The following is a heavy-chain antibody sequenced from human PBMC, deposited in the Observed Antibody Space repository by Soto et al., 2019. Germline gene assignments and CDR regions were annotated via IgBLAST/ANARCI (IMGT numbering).Heavy chain of an antibody. J-gene: IGHJ4*02. D-gene: IGHD3-22*01. CDR2: ISGSGGST. V-gene: IGHV3-23*01. CDR1: GFTFSSYA. CDR3: AKGLSNYYDSSGLRPYFDY. Sequence: PGGSLRLSCAASGFTFSSYAMSWVLQAPWKGLGWVSAISGSGGSTYYADSVKGRFTISRDNSKNTLYLQMNSLRAEDTAVYYCAKGLSNYYDSSGLRPYFDYWGQGTLVTVSS.